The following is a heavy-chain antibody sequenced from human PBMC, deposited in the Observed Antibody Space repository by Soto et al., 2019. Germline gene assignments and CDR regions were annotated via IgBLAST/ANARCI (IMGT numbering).Heavy chain of an antibody. Sequence: ASVKVSCKVSGYTLTELSMHWVRQAPGKGLEWMGGFDPEDGETIYAQKFQGRVTMTEDTSTDTAYMELSSLRSEDTAVYYCVQYQLLWSWFDPWGQGTLVTVSS. V-gene: IGHV1-24*01. J-gene: IGHJ5*02. CDR2: FDPEDGET. D-gene: IGHD2-2*01. CDR1: GYTLTELS. CDR3: VQYQLLWSWFDP.